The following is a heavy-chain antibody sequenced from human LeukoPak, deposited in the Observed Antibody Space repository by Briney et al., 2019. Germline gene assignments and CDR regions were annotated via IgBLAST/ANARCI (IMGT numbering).Heavy chain of an antibody. CDR2: ISSSGAGT. D-gene: IGHD6-19*01. V-gene: IGHV3-23*01. Sequence: GGSLRLSCAASGFSINSCAMNWVRQAPGKGLEWVSTISSSGAGTYYANSVKGRFTISRDISKNTLYLQMNSLRAEDTAVYYCSKQWYYFEYWGQGTLVTVSS. CDR1: GFSINSCA. J-gene: IGHJ4*02. CDR3: SKQWYYFEY.